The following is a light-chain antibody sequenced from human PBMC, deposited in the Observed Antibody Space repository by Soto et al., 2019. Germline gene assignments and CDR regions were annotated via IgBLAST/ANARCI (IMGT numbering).Light chain of an antibody. V-gene: IGKV3-15*01. CDR3: QEYSKWPSFT. J-gene: IGKJ4*01. Sequence: EIVRTQYPATLSVSPGETCTRSCMASQSVSSNLAWYQQKPVQARRLIIYGESNRATGIPDRFSGTGSGTEFTLTISSLQSEDFAMYYCQEYSKWPSFTVGGGTKVDIK. CDR2: GES. CDR1: QSVSSN.